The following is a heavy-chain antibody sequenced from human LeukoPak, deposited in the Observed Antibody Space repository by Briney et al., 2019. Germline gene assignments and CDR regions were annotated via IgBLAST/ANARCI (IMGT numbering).Heavy chain of an antibody. J-gene: IGHJ6*02. D-gene: IGHD3-10*01. CDR1: GYTFTSYY. CDR3: AREFQPQAVGESGIYYYYGMDV. V-gene: IGHV1-46*01. CDR2: INPSGGST. Sequence: GASVKVSCKASGYTFTSYYMHWVRQAPGQGLEWMGIINPSGGSTSYAQKFQGRVTMTRDTSTSTVYMELSSLRSEDTAVYYCAREFQPQAVGESGIYYYYGMDVWGQGTTVTVSS.